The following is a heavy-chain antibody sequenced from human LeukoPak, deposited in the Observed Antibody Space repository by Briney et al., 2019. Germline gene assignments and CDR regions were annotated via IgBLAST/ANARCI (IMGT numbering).Heavy chain of an antibody. V-gene: IGHV1-69*06. J-gene: IGHJ4*02. D-gene: IGHD3-10*01. CDR1: GGTFSSYA. Sequence: SVKVSCKASGGTFSSYAISWVRQAPGQGLEWMGGIIPIFGTANYAQKFQGRVTITADKSTSTAYMELSSLRSEDTAVYYCARAERMVRGVIIFDYWGQGTLVTVSS. CDR2: IIPIFGTA. CDR3: ARAERMVRGVIIFDY.